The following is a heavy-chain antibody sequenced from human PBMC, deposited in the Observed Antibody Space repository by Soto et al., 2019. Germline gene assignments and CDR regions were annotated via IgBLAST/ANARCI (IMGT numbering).Heavy chain of an antibody. CDR2: IYHGGST. J-gene: IGHJ5*02. D-gene: IGHD3-10*01. CDR3: AGRSSLASVQVYFGEISNYNWFDP. CDR1: NGSISSAIYY. V-gene: IGHV4-39*01. Sequence: SETLSLTCTVSNGSISSAIYYWGWIRHPPGKGLEWIGSIYHGGSTYYNPSLQGRVTISVDTSKNQFSLKLSSVTAADTAVYFCAGRSSLASVQVYFGEISNYNWFDPWGQGTLVTVS.